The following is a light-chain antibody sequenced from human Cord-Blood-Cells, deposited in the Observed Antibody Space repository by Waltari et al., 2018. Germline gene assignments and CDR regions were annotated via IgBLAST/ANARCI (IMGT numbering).Light chain of an antibody. V-gene: IGKV1-33*01. J-gene: IGKJ3*01. Sequence: DIQMTQSPSSLSASVGDRVTITCQASQDISNYLNWYQQKPGKAPKLLIYDASNLEIGVPSRFIVSGSGTDFTFTISSLQPEDIATYYCQQYDNLLFTFGPGTKVDIK. CDR2: DAS. CDR1: QDISNY. CDR3: QQYDNLLFT.